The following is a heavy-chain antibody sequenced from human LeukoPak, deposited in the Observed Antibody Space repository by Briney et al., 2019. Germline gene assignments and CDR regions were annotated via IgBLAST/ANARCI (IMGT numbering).Heavy chain of an antibody. Sequence: PGGSLRLSCAASGFTFSSYGMTWVRQAPGKGLEWVSAISGSGGSTYYADSVKGRFTISRDNSKNTLYLQMNSLRAEDTAVYYCAKWSFMYDSSGYYWDYFDYWGQGTLVTVSS. CDR2: ISGSGGST. V-gene: IGHV3-23*01. D-gene: IGHD3-22*01. CDR1: GFTFSSYG. J-gene: IGHJ4*02. CDR3: AKWSFMYDSSGYYWDYFDY.